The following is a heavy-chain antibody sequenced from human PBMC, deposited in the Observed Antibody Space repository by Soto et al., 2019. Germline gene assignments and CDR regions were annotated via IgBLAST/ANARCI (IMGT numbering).Heavy chain of an antibody. D-gene: IGHD5-18*01. CDR2: IYSSGST. Sequence: PSETLYLTLTFSGDSVSSDTNSWPWIRQPRGKGLEWMVYIYSSGSTKYNPSLKSRVTISLDTSNNQFSLELTSVTAADTAIYYCARDIRGYSRAFDYWGQGALVTVS. V-gene: IGHV4-61*01. CDR1: GDSVSSDTNS. CDR3: ARDIRGYSRAFDY. J-gene: IGHJ4*02.